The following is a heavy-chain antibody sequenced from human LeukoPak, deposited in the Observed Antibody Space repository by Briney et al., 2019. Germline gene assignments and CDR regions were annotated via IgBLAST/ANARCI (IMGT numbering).Heavy chain of an antibody. V-gene: IGHV4-31*03. D-gene: IGHD4-17*01. CDR3: ARARDYGDPVDFDY. Sequence: SETLSLTCTVSGGSISSGGYYWSWIRQHPGKGLEWIGYIYYSGSTYYNPSLKSRITISVDTSKNQFSLKLSSVTAADTAVYYCARARDYGDPVDFDYWGQGTLVTVSS. CDR2: IYYSGST. J-gene: IGHJ4*02. CDR1: GGSISSGGYY.